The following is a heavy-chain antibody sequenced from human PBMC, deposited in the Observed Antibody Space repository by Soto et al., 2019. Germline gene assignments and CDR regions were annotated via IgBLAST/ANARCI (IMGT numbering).Heavy chain of an antibody. CDR2: ISGSGSKT. CDR1: GFTFSTYA. D-gene: IGHD4-17*01. Sequence: PGGSLRLSCEASGFTFSTYAMSWVRQAPGKGLEGVSAISGSGSKTYYADSVKGRFSISRDKSKNTLSLQMNSLRAEDTAVYYYAKAPIDYGDFEYYYYGMDVWGQGTTVSVSS. CDR3: AKAPIDYGDFEYYYYGMDV. J-gene: IGHJ6*02. V-gene: IGHV3-23*01.